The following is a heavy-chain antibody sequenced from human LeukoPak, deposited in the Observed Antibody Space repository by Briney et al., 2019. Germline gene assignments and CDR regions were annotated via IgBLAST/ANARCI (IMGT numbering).Heavy chain of an antibody. CDR3: TRQNPGSGSHSY. Sequence: PGGSLRLSCAASGFTFSDSPIHWVRQASGKGLEWVGRVREKINNYATAYAASVKGRFTVSRDDSENTAYLQMSSLRTEDTAIYYCTRQNPGSGSHSYWGQGTLVTVSS. CDR2: VREKINNYAT. J-gene: IGHJ4*02. D-gene: IGHD3-10*01. CDR1: GFTFSDSP. V-gene: IGHV3-73*01.